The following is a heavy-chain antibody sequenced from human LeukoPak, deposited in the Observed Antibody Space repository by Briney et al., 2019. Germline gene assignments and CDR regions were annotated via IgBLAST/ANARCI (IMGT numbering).Heavy chain of an antibody. D-gene: IGHD3-10*01. CDR1: GFTFSSYG. CDR2: IWYDGSNK. J-gene: IGHJ6*02. Sequence: PGGSLGLSCAASGFTFSSYGMHWVRQAPGKGLERVAVIWYDGSNKYYADSVKGRFTISRDNSKNTLYLQMNSLRAEDTAVYYCAREGQILVRGVITDYYGMDVWGQGTTVTVSS. V-gene: IGHV3-33*01. CDR3: AREGQILVRGVITDYYGMDV.